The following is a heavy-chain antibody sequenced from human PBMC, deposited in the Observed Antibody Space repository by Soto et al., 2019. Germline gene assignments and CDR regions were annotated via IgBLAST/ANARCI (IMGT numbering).Heavy chain of an antibody. D-gene: IGHD3-3*01. CDR3: ASNYDFWSGAS. CDR1: GGALSSYP. Sequence: SVKGSCKTSGGALSSYPISWVRQAPGQGLEWMGWISPYYGTTNYAQKFQGRVTITADKSTSTAYMELSSLRSEDTAVYYCASNYDFWSGASWGQGTMVTGSS. V-gene: IGHV1-69*06. J-gene: IGHJ3*01. CDR2: ISPYYGTT.